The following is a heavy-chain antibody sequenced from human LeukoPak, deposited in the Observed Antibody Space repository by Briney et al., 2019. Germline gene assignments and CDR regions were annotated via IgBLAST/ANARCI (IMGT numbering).Heavy chain of an antibody. J-gene: IGHJ1*01. CDR2: IYYSGST. Sequence: KASETLSLTCTVSGGSISSGDYYWSWIRQPPGKGLEWIGYIYYSGSTYYNPSLKSRVTISVDTSKNQFSLKLSSVTAADTAVYYCASGLYDFWSGMSPIFQHWGQGTLVTVSS. D-gene: IGHD3-3*01. V-gene: IGHV4-30-4*08. CDR3: ASGLYDFWSGMSPIFQH. CDR1: GGSISSGDYY.